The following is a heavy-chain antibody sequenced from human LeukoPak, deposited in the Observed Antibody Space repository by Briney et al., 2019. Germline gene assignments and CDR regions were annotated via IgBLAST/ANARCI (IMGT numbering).Heavy chain of an antibody. CDR1: GGSISSSHW. Sequence: SETLSLTCAVSGGSISSSHWWSWVRQPPGKGLEWIGEIYHSGSTNYNPSLKSRVTISVDKSKNQFSLKLSSVTAADTAVYYCAREDCSGGSCYYGNWFDPWGQGTLVTVSS. J-gene: IGHJ5*02. CDR3: AREDCSGGSCYYGNWFDP. D-gene: IGHD2-15*01. CDR2: IYHSGST. V-gene: IGHV4-4*02.